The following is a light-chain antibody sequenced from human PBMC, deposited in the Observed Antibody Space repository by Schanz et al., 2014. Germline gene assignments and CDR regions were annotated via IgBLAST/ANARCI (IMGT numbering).Light chain of an antibody. J-gene: IGLJ3*02. CDR1: SSDVGGYNY. CDR2: DVS. Sequence: QSVLTQPASVSGSPGQSITISCTGTSSDVGGYNYVSWYQQHPGKAPKLMIYDVSNRPSGVSNRFSGSKSGNTASLTISGLQAEDESDYYCCSYAGSRWVFGGGTKLTVL. V-gene: IGLV2-14*01. CDR3: CSYAGSRWV.